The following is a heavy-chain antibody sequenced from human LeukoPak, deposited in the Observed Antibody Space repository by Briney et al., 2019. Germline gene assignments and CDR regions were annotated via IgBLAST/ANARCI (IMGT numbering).Heavy chain of an antibody. CDR3: AGTPGYVMTAFDY. D-gene: IGHD2-2*01. CDR1: GGSISSYY. CDR2: IYYSGST. Sequence: SETLSLTCTVSGGSISSYYWSWIRQPPGKGLEWIGCIYYSGSTNYNPSLKSRVTISVDTSKNQFSLKLSSVTAADTAVYYCAGTPGYVMTAFDYWGQGTLVTVSS. J-gene: IGHJ4*02. V-gene: IGHV4-59*01.